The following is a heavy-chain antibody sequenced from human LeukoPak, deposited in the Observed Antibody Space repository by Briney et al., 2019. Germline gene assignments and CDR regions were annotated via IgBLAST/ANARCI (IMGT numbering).Heavy chain of an antibody. V-gene: IGHV3-30*03. CDR3: ASTLAGTRLYYYGMDV. Sequence: PGGSLRLSCAASGFTFSGYGMHWVRQAPGKGLEWVAVISYDGSNKYYADSVKGRFTISRDNSKNTLHLQMNSLRAEDTAVYYCASTLAGTRLYYYGMDVWGQGTTVTVSS. J-gene: IGHJ6*02. CDR1: GFTFSGYG. CDR2: ISYDGSNK. D-gene: IGHD1-7*01.